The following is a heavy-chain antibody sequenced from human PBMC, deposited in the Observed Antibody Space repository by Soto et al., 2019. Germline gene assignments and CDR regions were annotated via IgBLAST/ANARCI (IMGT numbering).Heavy chain of an antibody. CDR3: ARADYGDYYYYYGMDV. CDR1: GGSISSYY. CDR2: IYYSGST. D-gene: IGHD4-17*01. V-gene: IGHV4-59*01. J-gene: IGHJ6*02. Sequence: SETLSLTCTVSGGSISSYYWSWIRQPPGKGLEWIGYIYYSGSTNYNPSLKSRVTISVDTSKNQFSLKLSSVTAADTAVYYCARADYGDYYYYYGMDVWGQGTTVTVSS.